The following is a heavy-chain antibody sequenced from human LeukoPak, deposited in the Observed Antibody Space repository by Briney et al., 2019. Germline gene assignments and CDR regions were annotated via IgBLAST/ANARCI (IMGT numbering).Heavy chain of an antibody. D-gene: IGHD2-15*01. CDR3: ARGMVVVVAATPLDY. J-gene: IGHJ4*02. CDR1: GGTFSSYG. CDR2: IIPIFGTA. V-gene: IGHV1-69*13. Sequence: ASVKVSCKASGGTFSSYGISWVRQAPGQGLEWMGGIIPIFGTANYAQKFQGRVTITADESTSTAYMELSSLRSEDTAVYCCARGMVVVVAATPLDYWGQGTLVTVSS.